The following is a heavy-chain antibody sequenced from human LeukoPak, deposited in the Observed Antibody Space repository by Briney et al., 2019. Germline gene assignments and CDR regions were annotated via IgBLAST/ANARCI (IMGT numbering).Heavy chain of an antibody. V-gene: IGHV3-20*04. J-gene: IGHJ4*02. CDR3: VRRFDGDHFDY. CDR1: GFIFEDYG. CDR2: INWNGGST. Sequence: PGGSLRLSCEASGFIFEDYGMGWVRQAPGKGLEWVSNINWNGGSTIYVDSVKGRFTISRDNAKNSLYLQMNSLKAEDTALYYCVRRFDGDHFDYWGLGTLVTVSS. D-gene: IGHD4-17*01.